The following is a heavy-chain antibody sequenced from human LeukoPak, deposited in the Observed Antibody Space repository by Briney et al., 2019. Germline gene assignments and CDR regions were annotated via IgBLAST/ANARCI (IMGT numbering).Heavy chain of an antibody. D-gene: IGHD6-13*01. J-gene: IGHJ3*02. CDR3: ARVRSSWSTDAFDI. CDR2: ISYDGSNK. Sequence: PGGSLRLSCAASGFTFSSYAMHWVRQAPGKGLEWVAVISYDGSNKYYADSVKGRFTISRDNSKNTLYLQMNSLRAEDTAVYYCARVRSSWSTDAFDIWGQGTMVTVSS. CDR1: GFTFSSYA. V-gene: IGHV3-30*04.